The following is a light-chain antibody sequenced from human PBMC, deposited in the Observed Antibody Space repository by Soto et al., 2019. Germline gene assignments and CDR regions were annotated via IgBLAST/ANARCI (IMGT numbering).Light chain of an antibody. CDR1: QSISTY. Sequence: DIQMTQSPSSLSASVGETVTITCRPSQSISTYLNWYQQKPGKAPNLLIYTTSSLHSGVPSRFSGSGSGTDFTLTISSLQPEDFATYYCQQSYSTPITFGQGTRLE. CDR2: TTS. CDR3: QQSYSTPIT. J-gene: IGKJ5*01. V-gene: IGKV1-39*01.